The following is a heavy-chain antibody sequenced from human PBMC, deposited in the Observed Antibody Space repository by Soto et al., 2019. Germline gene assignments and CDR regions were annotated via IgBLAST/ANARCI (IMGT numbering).Heavy chain of an antibody. Sequence: EVQLVASGGGLVQPGRSLRLSCAASGFIFDDYAMHWVRQAPGKGLEWVAVISGNSGSLGYADSVKGRFTISRDNAKNSLYLQMNRLRAEDTALYYCAKDRYSSSAYYYYGMDAWGQGTTVTVSS. CDR2: ISGNSGSL. D-gene: IGHD6-6*01. V-gene: IGHV3-9*01. J-gene: IGHJ6*02. CDR3: AKDRYSSSAYYYYGMDA. CDR1: GFIFDDYA.